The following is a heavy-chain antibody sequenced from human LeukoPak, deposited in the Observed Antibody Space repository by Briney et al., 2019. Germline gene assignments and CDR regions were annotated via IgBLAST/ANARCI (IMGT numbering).Heavy chain of an antibody. V-gene: IGHV3-74*01. D-gene: IGHD2-21*01. Sequence: GGSLRLSCAASGFTLSPFSMHWVRQSPGKGPVWVSHIGPDGSVTDYADSVKGRFTISRDNAMNTLYLQISSLSVEDTAVYFCARDMWRTFDYWGQGALVTVSS. CDR3: ARDMWRTFDY. J-gene: IGHJ4*02. CDR2: IGPDGSVT. CDR1: GFTLSPFS.